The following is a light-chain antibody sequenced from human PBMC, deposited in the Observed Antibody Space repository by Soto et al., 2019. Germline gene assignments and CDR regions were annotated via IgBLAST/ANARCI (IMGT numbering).Light chain of an antibody. CDR2: EVS. CDR1: SSDVGGYNR. V-gene: IGLV2-18*02. Sequence: QSALTQPPSVSGSPGQSVTISCTGTSSDVGGYNRVSWYQQPPGTAPKLMIYEVSNRPSGVPDRFSGSKSGDTASLTISGLQAEDEADYYCSSYTSSSTYVFGTGTKLTV. J-gene: IGLJ1*01. CDR3: SSYTSSSTYV.